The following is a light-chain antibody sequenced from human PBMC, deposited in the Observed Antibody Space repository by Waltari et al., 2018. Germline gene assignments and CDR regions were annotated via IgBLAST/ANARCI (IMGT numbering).Light chain of an antibody. V-gene: IGKV3-20*01. CDR3: QQYGSSPT. CDR2: DAS. CDR1: QTISNY. J-gene: IGKJ2*01. Sequence: EIVLTQSPGTLSLSPGERATLSCRASQTISNYLAWYQQKPGQAPKLLIYDASSRAIGIPDRFSGSGSGTDFTLTISRLEPEDFAMHYCQQYGSSPTFGQGTKLEIK.